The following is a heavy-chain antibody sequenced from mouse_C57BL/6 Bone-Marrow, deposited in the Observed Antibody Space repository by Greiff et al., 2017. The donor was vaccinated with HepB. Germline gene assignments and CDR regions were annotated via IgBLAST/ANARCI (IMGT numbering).Heavy chain of an antibody. Sequence: DVKLVESGAELVRPGASVKLSCTASGFNIKDDYMHWVKQRPEQGLEWIGWIDPENGDTEYASKFQGKATITADTSSNTAYLQLSSLTSEYTAVYYCTTWFAYWGQGTLVTVSA. J-gene: IGHJ3*01. V-gene: IGHV14-4*01. CDR2: IDPENGDT. CDR3: TTWFAY. CDR1: GFNIKDDY.